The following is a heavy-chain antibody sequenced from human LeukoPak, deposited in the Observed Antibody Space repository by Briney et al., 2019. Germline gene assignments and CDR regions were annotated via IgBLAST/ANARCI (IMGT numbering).Heavy chain of an antibody. CDR2: IKQDGSEK. Sequence: GGSLGLSCAASGFTFSSYWMSWVRQAPGKGLEWVANIKQDGSEKYYVDSVKGRFTISRDNAKNSLYLQMNSLRAEDTAVYYCARERQVFNYDLDAFDIWGQGTMVTVSS. J-gene: IGHJ3*02. CDR3: ARERQVFNYDLDAFDI. CDR1: GFTFSSYW. D-gene: IGHD3-3*01. V-gene: IGHV3-7*01.